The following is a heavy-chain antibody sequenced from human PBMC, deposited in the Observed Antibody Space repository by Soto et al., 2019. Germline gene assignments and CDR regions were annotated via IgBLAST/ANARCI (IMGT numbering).Heavy chain of an antibody. CDR3: AKTGYYDFWSGYPGGWFDP. Sequence: SETLSLTCTVSGGSLSSGDYYWSWIRQPPGKGLEWIGYIYYSGSTYYNPSLKSRVTISVDTSKNQFSLKLSSVTAADTAVYYCAKTGYYDFWSGYPGGWFDPWGQGTLVTVSS. V-gene: IGHV4-30-4*01. CDR1: GGSLSSGDYY. J-gene: IGHJ5*02. CDR2: IYYSGST. D-gene: IGHD3-3*01.